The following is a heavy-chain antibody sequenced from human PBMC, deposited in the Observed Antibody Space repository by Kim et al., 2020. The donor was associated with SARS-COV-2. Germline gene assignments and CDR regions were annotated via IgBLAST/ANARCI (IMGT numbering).Heavy chain of an antibody. D-gene: IGHD2-15*01. CDR2: IYYSGST. CDR1: GGSISSYY. Sequence: SETLSLTCTVSGGSISSYYWSWIRQPPGKGLEWIGYIYYSGSTNYNPSLKSRVTISVDTSKNQFSLKLSSVTAADTAVYYCARNLGRDYYGMDVWGQGTTVTVSS. J-gene: IGHJ6*02. V-gene: IGHV4-59*13. CDR3: ARNLGRDYYGMDV.